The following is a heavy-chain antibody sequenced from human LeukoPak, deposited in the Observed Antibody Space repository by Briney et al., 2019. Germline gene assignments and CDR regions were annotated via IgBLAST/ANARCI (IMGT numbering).Heavy chain of an antibody. J-gene: IGHJ4*02. CDR1: GYTFTSYG. CDR2: IRAYNCNT. Sequence: ASVKVSCKASGYTFTSYGISWVRQAPGQGLEWMGWIRAYNCNTNYAQKLQGRVTMTTDTSTSTAYMELRSLRSDDTAVYYCARDKAYSSSKRLDYWGQGTLVTVSS. D-gene: IGHD6-6*01. V-gene: IGHV1-18*01. CDR3: ARDKAYSSSKRLDY.